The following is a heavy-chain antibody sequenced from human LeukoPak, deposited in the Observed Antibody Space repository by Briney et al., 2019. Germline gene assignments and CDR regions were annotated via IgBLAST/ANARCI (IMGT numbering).Heavy chain of an antibody. J-gene: IGHJ4*02. CDR3: ATDRSVAGRRAYYFDY. CDR2: ISRTSAYI. D-gene: IGHD6-19*01. CDR1: GVSFNTYS. Sequence: GGSLRLSCAASGVSFNTYSLNWVRQAPGKGLEWVSSISRTSAYIYYADSVKGRFTISRDNAKNSLYLQMNSLRVEDTAVYYCATDRSVAGRRAYYFDYWGQGILVTVSS. V-gene: IGHV3-21*01.